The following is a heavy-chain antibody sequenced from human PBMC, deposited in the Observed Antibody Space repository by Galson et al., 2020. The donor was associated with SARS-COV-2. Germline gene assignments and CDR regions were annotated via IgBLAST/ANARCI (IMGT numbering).Heavy chain of an antibody. CDR2: ISAYNGNT. CDR3: ARVEVLACSGGSCYFGTGFDY. D-gene: IGHD2-15*01. J-gene: IGHJ4*02. CDR1: GYTFTSYG. V-gene: IGHV1-18*01. Sequence: ASVTVSCKASGYTFTSYGISWVRQAPGQGLEWMGWISAYNGNTNYAQKLQGRVIMTTDTSTSTAYMELRSLRSDDTAVCYCARVEVLACSGGSCYFGTGFDYWGQGTLVTVSS.